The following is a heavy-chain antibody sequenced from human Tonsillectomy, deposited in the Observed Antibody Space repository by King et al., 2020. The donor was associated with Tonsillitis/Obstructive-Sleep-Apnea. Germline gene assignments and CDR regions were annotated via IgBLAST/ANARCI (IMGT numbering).Heavy chain of an antibody. CDR3: ARDGYCSGSSCFFFDY. D-gene: IGHD2-15*01. CDR1: GFTFSTYG. CDR2: IWYDGSNE. J-gene: IGHJ4*02. V-gene: IGHV3-33*01. Sequence: VQLVESGGGVVQPGRSLRLSCAASGFTFSTYGMHWVRQAPGKGLEWVAVIWYDGSNEYYADSVKGRFTISRDNSKNTLYLQMTSLRDEDTAVYYCARDGYCSGSSCFFFDYWGQGNLVTVSS.